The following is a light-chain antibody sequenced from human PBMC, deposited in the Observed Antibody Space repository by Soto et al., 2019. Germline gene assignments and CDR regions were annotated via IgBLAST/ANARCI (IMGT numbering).Light chain of an antibody. J-gene: IGLJ1*01. CDR1: SSDVGGSNY. CDR2: DVS. CDR3: SSYTSSSTLYV. V-gene: IGLV2-14*01. Sequence: QSVLTQPASVSGSPGQSITISCTGTSSDVGGSNYVSWYQQHPGKAPKLMIYDVSNGPSGVSNRFSGSKSGNTASLTISGLQAEDEADYYCSSYTSSSTLYVFGTGTKLTVL.